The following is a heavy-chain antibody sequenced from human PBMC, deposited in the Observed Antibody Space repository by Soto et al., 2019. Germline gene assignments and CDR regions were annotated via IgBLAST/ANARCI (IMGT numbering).Heavy chain of an antibody. CDR1: GFTFSSYD. Sequence: QVQLVESGGGVVQPGRSLRLSSAASGFTFSSYDMHWVRQAPGKGLEWVAVISYDGSNKYYADSVKGRFTISRDNSKNTLYLQMNSLRAEDTAVYYCARTHDYGDYAGDYWGQGTLVTVSS. V-gene: IGHV3-30-3*01. J-gene: IGHJ4*02. CDR2: ISYDGSNK. CDR3: ARTHDYGDYAGDY. D-gene: IGHD4-17*01.